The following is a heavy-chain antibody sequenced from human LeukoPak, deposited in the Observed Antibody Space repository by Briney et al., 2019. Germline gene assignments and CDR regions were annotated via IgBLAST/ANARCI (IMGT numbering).Heavy chain of an antibody. V-gene: IGHV3-48*03. Sequence: GGSLRLSCAASGFTFSSYGMNWVRQAPGKGLEWVSYISSSCSTIYYADSVKGRFTISRDNAKNSLYLQMNSLRAEDTAVYYCARDSYYYDSSGYLKIYGMDVWGQGTTVTVSS. CDR3: ARDSYYYDSSGYLKIYGMDV. J-gene: IGHJ6*02. CDR1: GFTFSSYG. CDR2: ISSSCSTI. D-gene: IGHD3-22*01.